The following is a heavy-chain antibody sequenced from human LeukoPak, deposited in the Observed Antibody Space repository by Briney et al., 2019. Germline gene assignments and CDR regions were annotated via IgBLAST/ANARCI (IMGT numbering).Heavy chain of an antibody. J-gene: IGHJ3*02. Sequence: GGSLRLSCAASGFTFNDYDMHWVRQVTGKGLEWVSSLHTAGDAHYSASVRGRFIISRDRSKTSFYLQMNSLRAEDSAMYYCSRGGQRAGYAFDIWGQGTVVTVSS. CDR3: SRGGQRAGYAFDI. CDR2: LHTAGDA. CDR1: GFTFNDYD. V-gene: IGHV3-13*01.